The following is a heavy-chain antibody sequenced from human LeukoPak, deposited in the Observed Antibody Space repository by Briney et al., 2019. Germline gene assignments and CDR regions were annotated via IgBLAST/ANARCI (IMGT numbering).Heavy chain of an antibody. CDR1: GFTFSSYS. J-gene: IGHJ4*02. CDR3: AKGAQGGFRRNYFDY. CDR2: ISGSGGST. Sequence: GGSLRLSCAASGFTFSSYSMNWVRQAPGKGLEWVSAISGSGGSTYYADSVKGRFTISRDNSKNTLYLQMNSLRAEDTAVYYCAKGAQGGFRRNYFDYWGQGTLVTVSS. V-gene: IGHV3-23*01. D-gene: IGHD5-18*01.